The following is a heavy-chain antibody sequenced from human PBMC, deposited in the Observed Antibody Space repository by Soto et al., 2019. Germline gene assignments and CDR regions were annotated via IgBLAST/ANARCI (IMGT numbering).Heavy chain of an antibody. CDR1: GGSISSYY. V-gene: IGHV4-59*01. J-gene: IGHJ5*02. CDR2: IYYSGST. D-gene: IGHD4-17*01. CDR3: AREGYGDYLQGWFDP. Sequence: QVQLQESGPGLVKPSETLSLTCTVSGGSISSYYWSWIRQPPGKGLEWIGYIYYSGSTNYNPSLKSRVTISVDTSKTPFYLKLSSVTAADTAVYYCAREGYGDYLQGWFDPWGQGTLVTVSS.